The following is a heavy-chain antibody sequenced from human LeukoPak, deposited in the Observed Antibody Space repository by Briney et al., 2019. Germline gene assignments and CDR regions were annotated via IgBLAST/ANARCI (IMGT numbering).Heavy chain of an antibody. D-gene: IGHD5-18*01. Sequence: SETLSLTCSVSSGSINSYYWGWVRQPPGRGLEWIGRIYTTGHADYDPSLQSRVTMSVDTSQKQFSLNLRSVTAADTAFYFCARHGYTASHFFLDYWSQGTLVTVSS. CDR3: ARHGYTASHFFLDY. J-gene: IGHJ4*02. CDR2: IYTTGHA. V-gene: IGHV4-4*07. CDR1: SGSINSYY.